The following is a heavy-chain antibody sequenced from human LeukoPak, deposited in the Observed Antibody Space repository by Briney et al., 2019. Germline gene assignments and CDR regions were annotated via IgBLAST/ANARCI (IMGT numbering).Heavy chain of an antibody. D-gene: IGHD2-2*01. CDR2: IYTSGST. CDR1: GGSISSYY. CDR3: AREGRPAAFGSWFDP. Sequence: PSETLSLTCTVSGGSISSYYWSWIRQPAGKGLEWIGRIYTSGSTNYNPSLKSRVTMSVDTSKNQFSLKLSSVTAADTAVYYCAREGRPAAFGSWFDPCGQGTLVTVSS. V-gene: IGHV4-4*07. J-gene: IGHJ5*02.